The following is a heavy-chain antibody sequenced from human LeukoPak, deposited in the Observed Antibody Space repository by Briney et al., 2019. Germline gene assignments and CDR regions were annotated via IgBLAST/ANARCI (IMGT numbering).Heavy chain of an antibody. CDR3: ATSGGSGRLYDY. CDR1: GVSFRGYY. V-gene: IGHV4-34*01. J-gene: IGHJ4*02. D-gene: IGHD2-15*01. CDR2: INHSGST. Sequence: SETLSLTCAVYGVSFRGYYWSWIRQPPGKGLEWIGEINHSGSTNYNPSLKSRVTISVDTSKNQFSLKLSSVTAADTAVYYCATSGGSGRLYDYWGQGTLVTVSS.